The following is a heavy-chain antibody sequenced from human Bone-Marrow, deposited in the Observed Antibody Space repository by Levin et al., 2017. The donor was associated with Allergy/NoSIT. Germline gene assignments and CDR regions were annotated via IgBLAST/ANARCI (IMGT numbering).Heavy chain of an antibody. V-gene: IGHV4-59*01. CDR3: ARVAPKSGGSCCDFDY. CDR1: GGSISSYY. J-gene: IGHJ4*02. D-gene: IGHD2-15*01. Sequence: SETLSLTCTVSGGSISSYYWSWIRQPPGKGLEWIGYIYYSGSTNYNPSLKSRVTISVDTSKNQFSLKLSSVTAADTAVYYCARVAPKSGGSCCDFDYWGQGTLVTVSS. CDR2: IYYSGST.